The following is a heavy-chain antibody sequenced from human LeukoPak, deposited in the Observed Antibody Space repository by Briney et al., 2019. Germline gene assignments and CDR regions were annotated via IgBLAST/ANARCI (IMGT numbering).Heavy chain of an antibody. CDR3: ARRGITISGVLVYHYSGLDV. V-gene: IGHV3-7*02. D-gene: IGHD3-3*01. Sequence: GGSLRLSCAGSGFTFSSHWLNWVRQAPGKGLEWVASIKDDGSEKHFLDSVNGRFAISRDNAKNSLYLQMSSLRAEDTAVYYCARRGITISGVLVYHYSGLDVWGQGTTVTVSS. J-gene: IGHJ6*02. CDR2: IKDDGSEK. CDR1: GFTFSSHW.